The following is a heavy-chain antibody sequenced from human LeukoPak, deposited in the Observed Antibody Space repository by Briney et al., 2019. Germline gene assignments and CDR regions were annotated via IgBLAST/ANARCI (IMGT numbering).Heavy chain of an antibody. V-gene: IGHV4-34*01. CDR1: GGSFSGYY. D-gene: IGHD3-3*01. CDR2: INHSGST. CDR3: ARGPDLAIFGVVITPPYFDY. J-gene: IGHJ4*02. Sequence: SETLSLTCAVYGGSFSGYYWSWIRQPPGKGLEWIGEINHSGSTNYNPSLKNRVTISVDTSKNQFSLKLSSVTAADTAVYYCARGPDLAIFGVVITPPYFDYWGQGTLVTVSS.